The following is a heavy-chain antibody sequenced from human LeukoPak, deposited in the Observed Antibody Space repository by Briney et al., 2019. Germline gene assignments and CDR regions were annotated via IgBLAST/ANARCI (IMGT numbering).Heavy chain of an antibody. J-gene: IGHJ4*02. CDR2: IYYSVIT. CDR3: ARGSDFFDY. Sequence: PSETLSLTCTVSGGSISSYFSISTSYWSWIRQPPGKGLEWIGYIYYSVITNYNPSLKSRVTISVDTSKNQFSLNLSSVTAADTAVYYCARGSDFFDYWGQGTLVTVSS. V-gene: IGHV4-61*05. CDR1: GGSISSYFSISTSY.